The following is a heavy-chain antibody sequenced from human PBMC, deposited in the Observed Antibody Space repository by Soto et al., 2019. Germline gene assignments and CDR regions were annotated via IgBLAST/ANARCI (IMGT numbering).Heavy chain of an antibody. J-gene: IGHJ4*02. Sequence: SETLSLTCTVSGGSISSGGYYWSWIRQHPGKGLEWIGYIYYSGSTYYNPSLKSRVTISVDTSKNQFSLKLSSVTAADTAVYYCARECSSGYDSSYYFDYWGQGTLVTVSS. CDR3: ARECSSGYDSSYYFDY. CDR1: GGSISSGGYY. D-gene: IGHD5-12*01. V-gene: IGHV4-31*03. CDR2: IYYSGST.